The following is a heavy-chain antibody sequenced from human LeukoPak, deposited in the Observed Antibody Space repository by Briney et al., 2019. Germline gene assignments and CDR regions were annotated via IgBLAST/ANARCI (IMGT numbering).Heavy chain of an antibody. D-gene: IGHD2-2*01. CDR2: IYYSMGI. CDR1: GGSVSSSSYY. CDR3: ARVGPKDIVVVPAAGADAFDI. V-gene: IGHV4-39*07. J-gene: IGHJ3*02. Sequence: SQTLSLTCTVSGGSVSSSSYYSGWIRQPPGKGLEWIGGIYYSMGIYYNPSLKSRVTISVDTSKNQFSLKLSSVTAADTAVYYCARVGPKDIVVVPAAGADAFDIWGQGTMVTVSS.